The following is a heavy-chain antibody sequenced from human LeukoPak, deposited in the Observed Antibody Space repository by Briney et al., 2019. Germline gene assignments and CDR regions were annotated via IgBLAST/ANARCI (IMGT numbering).Heavy chain of an antibody. J-gene: IGHJ1*01. CDR3: AKDHLSSGAAIRKKYFQH. Sequence: PGGSLRLSCAASGFTFSNYAMSWVRQAPGKGLEWVSAISGSGFSTYYADSVKGRFTISRDNSKNTLYLQMNSLRAEDTAVYYCAKDHLSSGAAIRKKYFQHWGQGTLVTVSS. D-gene: IGHD2-2*02. CDR2: ISGSGFST. V-gene: IGHV3-23*01. CDR1: GFTFSNYA.